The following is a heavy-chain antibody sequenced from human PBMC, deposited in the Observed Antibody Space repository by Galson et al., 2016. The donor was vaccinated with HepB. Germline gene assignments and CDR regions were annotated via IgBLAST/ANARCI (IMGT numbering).Heavy chain of an antibody. CDR2: INPSSAST. J-gene: IGHJ2*01. D-gene: IGHD1-26*01. Sequence: SVKVSCKASGYTFSSNYLHWVRQAPGQGLEWMGVINPSSASTSYAQKFQGRVTLTRDTSTSTVYMELNSLRSEDTAVYYCARDRSIVGGSLYWYFDLWGRGTLVTVAA. V-gene: IGHV1-46*01. CDR1: GYTFSSNY. CDR3: ARDRSIVGGSLYWYFDL.